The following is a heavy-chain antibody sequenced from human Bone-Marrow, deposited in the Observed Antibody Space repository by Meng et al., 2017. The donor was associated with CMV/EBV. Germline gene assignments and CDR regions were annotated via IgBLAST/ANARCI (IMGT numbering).Heavy chain of an antibody. CDR2: IHPHRGDT. D-gene: IGHD6-19*01. V-gene: IGHV1-2*02. Sequence: ASVKVSCKASGYTFTAHYFHWVRQAPGQGLEWMGWIHPHRGDTNYAQQFQGRVTLTRDTSINTGYMELSRLRSDDTAVYYCARVKLGVAGRFGAYGMDVCGQGTTVTVSS. CDR3: ARVKLGVAGRFGAYGMDV. CDR1: GYTFTAHY. J-gene: IGHJ6*02.